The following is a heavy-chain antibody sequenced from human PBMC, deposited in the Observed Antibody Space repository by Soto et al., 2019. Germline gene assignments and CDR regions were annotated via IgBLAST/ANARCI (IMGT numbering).Heavy chain of an antibody. D-gene: IGHD3-22*01. J-gene: IGHJ6*02. CDR3: ARDRGYYDSSGYYGMDV. Sequence: GGSLRLSCAASGFTFSSYAMHWVRQAPGKGLEWVAVISYDGSNKYYADSVKGRFTISRDNSKNTLYLQMNSLRAEDTAVYYCARDRGYYDSSGYYGMDVWGQGTTVTVSS. CDR1: GFTFSSYA. V-gene: IGHV3-30-3*01. CDR2: ISYDGSNK.